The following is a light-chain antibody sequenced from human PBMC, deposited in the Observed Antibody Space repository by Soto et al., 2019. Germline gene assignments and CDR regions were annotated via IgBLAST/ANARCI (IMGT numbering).Light chain of an antibody. J-gene: IGLJ2*01. CDR3: SSYAGTKTLV. CDR2: EVS. V-gene: IGLV2-8*01. CDR1: ISDIGTYYY. Sequence: QSVLTQPPSASGSPGQSVTISCTGTISDIGTYYYVSWYQQHPGKAPKLIIYEVSERPSGVPDRFSGSKSGNTASLTVSGLQAEDEAHYYCSSYAGTKTLVFSGGTKLTVL.